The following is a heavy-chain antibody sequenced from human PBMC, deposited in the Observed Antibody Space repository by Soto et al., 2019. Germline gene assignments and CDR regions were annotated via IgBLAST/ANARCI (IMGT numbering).Heavy chain of an antibody. CDR1: GFTFNNYA. J-gene: IGHJ4*02. V-gene: IGHV3-23*01. Sequence: PGGSLRLSCVASGFTFNNYAMSWVRQAPGKGLEWVSSISGSGSNKYYAESVKGRFTISRDNSKNTLYLQMNNLRAEDTALFYCAKDGDSNSRPSDYWGQGTLVTVSS. CDR3: AKDGDSNSRPSDY. D-gene: IGHD7-27*01. CDR2: ISGSGSNK.